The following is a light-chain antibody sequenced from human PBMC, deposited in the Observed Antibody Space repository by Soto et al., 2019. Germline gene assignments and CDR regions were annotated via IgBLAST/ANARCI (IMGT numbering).Light chain of an antibody. CDR1: QGISRW. V-gene: IGKV1-12*01. CDR2: GAS. Sequence: DIQMTQSPSFVSASVGDRVTITCRASQGISRWLAWYQQRPGKAPELLIYGASSLQSGVPSRFSGSGSGTEFTLTIRSRQPEDFATYYCQQANSFPLTFGQGTRLEIK. J-gene: IGKJ5*01. CDR3: QQANSFPLT.